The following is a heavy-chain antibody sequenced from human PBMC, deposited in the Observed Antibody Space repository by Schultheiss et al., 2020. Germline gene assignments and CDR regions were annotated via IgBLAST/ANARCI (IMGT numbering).Heavy chain of an antibody. J-gene: IGHJ4*02. CDR1: GFSLSTSGMR. CDR3: ARIRRGGGTDLDY. Sequence: SGPTLVKPTQTLTLTCTFSGFSLSTSGMRVSWIRQSPGKALEWLARIDWDNDKFYSTSLKTRLTISKDTSKNRVVLTMTHMDPVDTATYYCARIRRGGGTDLDYWGQGTLVTGSS. V-gene: IGHV2-70*04. D-gene: IGHD1-7*01. CDR2: IDWDNDK.